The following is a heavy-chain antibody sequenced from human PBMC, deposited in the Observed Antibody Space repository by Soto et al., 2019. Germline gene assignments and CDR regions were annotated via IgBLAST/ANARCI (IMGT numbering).Heavy chain of an antibody. D-gene: IGHD4-17*01. J-gene: IGHJ3*02. CDR3: ARRIDYEFAFDI. CDR1: GFRFSSYA. V-gene: IGHV3-23*01. Sequence: GGSLRLSCAASGFRFSSYAMSWVRQPPGKGPEWVSAISGSGESTYYADSVKGRFTISRDNSKNTLYLQMNSLRPEDTAVYYCARRIDYEFAFDIWGQGTMVTVSS. CDR2: ISGSGEST.